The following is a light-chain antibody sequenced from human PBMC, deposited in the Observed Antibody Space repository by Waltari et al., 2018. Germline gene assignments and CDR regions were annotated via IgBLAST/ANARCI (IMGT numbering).Light chain of an antibody. V-gene: IGLV1-40*01. CDR3: QSYDKILSAWV. CDR1: TSQTGAGYD. CDR2: ANT. Sequence: QSLLTQPPSVSGAPVQRVTVSCPGSTSQTGAGYDLQRYQQFPGRAPKLVIYANTYRPSGVPDRFSATKSGSSASLATTGLQAEDEADYYCQSYDKILSAWVFGGGTKLTVL. J-gene: IGLJ3*02.